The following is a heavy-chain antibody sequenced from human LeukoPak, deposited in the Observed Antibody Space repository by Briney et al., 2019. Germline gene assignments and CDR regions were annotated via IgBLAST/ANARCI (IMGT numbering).Heavy chain of an antibody. V-gene: IGHV4-39*07. CDR3: ARGPPNYDFWSGSFSYYYYYMGV. D-gene: IGHD3-3*01. CDR1: SGSISTSNYY. J-gene: IGHJ6*03. CDR2: IFYSGST. Sequence: SETLSLTCTVSSGSISTSNYYWGWVRQPPGKALEWIGNIFYSGSTYYNPSLKSRVTISVDTSKNQFSLKLSSVTAADTAVYYCARGPPNYDFWSGSFSYYYYYMGVWGKGTTVTVSS.